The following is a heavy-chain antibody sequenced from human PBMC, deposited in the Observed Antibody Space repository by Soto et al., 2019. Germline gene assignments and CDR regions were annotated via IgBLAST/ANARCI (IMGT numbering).Heavy chain of an antibody. Sequence: EVQLVESGGGLVKPGGSLRLSCAASGFPFTAYTMTWVRQAPGKGLEWVSSISGSGDYRFYVDSVRGRFSISRDSAKNSLSLQMNSLRAEDTAVYFCARVGGFLMLPTEGLDLWGQRTTVTVSS. CDR3: ARVGGFLMLPTEGLDL. D-gene: IGHD2-2*01. J-gene: IGHJ6*02. CDR2: ISGSGDYR. CDR1: GFPFTAYT. V-gene: IGHV3-21*06.